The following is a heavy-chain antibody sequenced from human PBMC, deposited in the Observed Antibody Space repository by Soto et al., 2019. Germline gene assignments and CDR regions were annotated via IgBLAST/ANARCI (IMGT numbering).Heavy chain of an antibody. CDR3: AREYSSLSTGYEYFQH. CDR1: GYTFTGYY. V-gene: IGHV1-2*02. CDR2: INPNSGGT. Sequence: ASVKVSCKASGYTFTGYYMHWVRQAPGQGLEWMGWINPNSGGTNYAQKFQGRVTMTRDTSISTAYMVLSRLRSDDTAVYYCAREYSSLSTGYEYFQHWGQGTLVTVSS. D-gene: IGHD6-6*01. J-gene: IGHJ1*01.